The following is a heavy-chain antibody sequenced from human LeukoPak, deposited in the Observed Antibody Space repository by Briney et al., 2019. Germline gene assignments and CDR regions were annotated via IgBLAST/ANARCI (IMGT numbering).Heavy chain of an antibody. CDR2: IYPGDSDT. J-gene: IGHJ4*02. Sequence: GESLKISCKGSGYSFTSYWIGWVLQMPGKGLEWMGIIYPGDSDTRYSPSFQGQVTISADKSISTAYLQWSSLKASDTAMYYCARPRRDYYDSSGYQPPDYWGQGTLVTVSS. D-gene: IGHD3-22*01. CDR3: ARPRRDYYDSSGYQPPDY. CDR1: GYSFTSYW. V-gene: IGHV5-51*01.